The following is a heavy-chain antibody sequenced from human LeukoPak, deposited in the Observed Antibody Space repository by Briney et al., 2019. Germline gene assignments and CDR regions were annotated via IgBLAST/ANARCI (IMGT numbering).Heavy chain of an antibody. D-gene: IGHD3-3*01. CDR2: IYSGGST. CDR1: GFTVSSNY. J-gene: IGHJ4*02. CDR3: AKDQGLYDFWSGYYVNIDY. V-gene: IGHV3-66*02. Sequence: GGSLRLSCAASGFTVSSNYMSWVRQAPGKGLEWVSVIYSGGSTYYADSVKGRFTISRDNSKNTLYLQMNSLRAEDTAVYYCAKDQGLYDFWSGYYVNIDYWGQGTLVTVSS.